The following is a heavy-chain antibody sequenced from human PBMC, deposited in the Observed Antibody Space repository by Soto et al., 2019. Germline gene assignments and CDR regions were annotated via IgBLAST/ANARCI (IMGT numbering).Heavy chain of an antibody. CDR3: ARVSSWFGELLGEAYGMDV. D-gene: IGHD3-10*01. CDR2: IYYSGST. J-gene: IGHJ6*02. V-gene: IGHV4-59*12. Sequence: SETLSLTCTVSGGSISSYYWSWIRQPPGKGLEWIGYIYYSGSTNYNPSLKSRVTISVDTSKNQFSLKLSSVTAEDTAVYYCARVSSWFGELLGEAYGMDVWGQGTTVTVSS. CDR1: GGSISSYY.